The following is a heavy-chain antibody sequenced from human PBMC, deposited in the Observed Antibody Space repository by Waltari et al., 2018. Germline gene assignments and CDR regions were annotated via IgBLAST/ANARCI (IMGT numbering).Heavy chain of an antibody. CDR1: GGSISSGDYY. D-gene: IGHD2-21*01. CDR3: ARECGSGRAMGFDI. Sequence: QVQLQESGPGLVKPSQTLSLTCTVSGGSISSGDYYWGWILQPPGKGLEWIGYIYYSGSTYYNPSLKSRVTISVDTSKNQFSLKLSSVTAADTAVYYCARECGSGRAMGFDIWGQGTMVTVSS. J-gene: IGHJ3*02. CDR2: IYYSGST. V-gene: IGHV4-30-4*08.